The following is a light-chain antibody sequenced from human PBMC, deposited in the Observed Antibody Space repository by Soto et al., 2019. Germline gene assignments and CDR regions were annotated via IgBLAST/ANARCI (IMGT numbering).Light chain of an antibody. J-gene: IGLJ2*01. CDR1: SSDVGGYNY. Sequence: QSALTQPASVSGSPGQSITISCTGTSSDVGGYNYVSWYQQHPGKAPKLMIYDVSNRPSGVSNRFSGSKSGNTASLTISGLQAEDEADYYCSSYTSSSTLRMVFGGWTKLTVL. V-gene: IGLV2-14*01. CDR3: SSYTSSSTLRMV. CDR2: DVS.